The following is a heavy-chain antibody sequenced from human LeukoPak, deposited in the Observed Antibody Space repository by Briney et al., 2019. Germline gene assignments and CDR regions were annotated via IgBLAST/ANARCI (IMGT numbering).Heavy chain of an antibody. D-gene: IGHD1-26*01. CDR1: GFTFSDYY. J-gene: IGHJ5*02. CDR2: ISSTGTTK. V-gene: IGHV3-11*04. CDR3: ARTLSGSYSGGSYNWFDP. Sequence: GGSLRLSCAASGFTFSDYYMTWIRQAPGKGLEWISYISSTGTTKYNSDSVKGRFTISRDKVKNSLYLQMNSLRAEDTAVYYCARTLSGSYSGGSYNWFDPWGQGTLVTVSS.